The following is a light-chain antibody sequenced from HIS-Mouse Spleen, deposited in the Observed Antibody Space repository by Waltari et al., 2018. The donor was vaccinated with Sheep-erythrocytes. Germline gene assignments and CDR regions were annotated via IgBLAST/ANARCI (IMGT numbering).Light chain of an antibody. Sequence: DIQMTQSPSSLSASVGDRVTITCQASQDISNYLNWYQQKPGKAPKLLIYDASKLETGVPSRFSGSGSGTDVTFTISSLQPEDIATYYCQQYDNLPPLTFGGGTKVEIK. J-gene: IGKJ4*01. V-gene: IGKV1-33*01. CDR3: QQYDNLPPLT. CDR1: QDISNY. CDR2: DAS.